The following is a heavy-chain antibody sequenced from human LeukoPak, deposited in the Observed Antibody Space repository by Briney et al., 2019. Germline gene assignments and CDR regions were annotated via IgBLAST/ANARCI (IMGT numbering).Heavy chain of an antibody. CDR3: ARHINWGSRYFDL. J-gene: IGHJ2*01. D-gene: IGHD7-27*01. CDR1: GGSISSSSYY. CDR2: IYYSGST. V-gene: IGHV4-39*01. Sequence: PSETLSLTCTVSGGSISSSSYYWGWIRQPPGKGLEWIGSIYYSGSTYYNPSPKSRVTISVDTSKNQFSLKLSSVTAADTAVYYCARHINWGSRYFDLWGRGTLVTVSS.